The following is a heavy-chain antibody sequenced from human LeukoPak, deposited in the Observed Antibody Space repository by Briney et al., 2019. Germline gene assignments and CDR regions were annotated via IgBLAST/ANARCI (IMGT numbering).Heavy chain of an antibody. CDR3: TTERYYALAY. CDR1: GFTFINAW. J-gene: IGHJ4*02. V-gene: IGHV3-15*01. D-gene: IGHD2-2*01. CDR2: IKSRADGGTT. Sequence: GGSLGLSCAASGFTFINAWMSWVGQAPGKGLEWVGRIKSRADGGTTDYAAPVKGRFSISRDDSKHTLYLQMNSLKTEDTALYYCTTERYYALAYWGQGTLVTVSS.